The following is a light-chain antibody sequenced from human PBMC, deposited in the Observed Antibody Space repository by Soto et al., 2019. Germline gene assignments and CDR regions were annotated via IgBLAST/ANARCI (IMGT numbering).Light chain of an antibody. Sequence: DIQMTQSPSTLSASVGDRVTITCRASQSISSWLAWYQQKPGKAHKLLIYDASSLESGVQSRFGGSGSGTEFTLTISSLQPDDFATYYCKQYNSYSKTFGQGTKVDIK. J-gene: IGKJ1*01. CDR2: DAS. V-gene: IGKV1-5*01. CDR3: KQYNSYSKT. CDR1: QSISSW.